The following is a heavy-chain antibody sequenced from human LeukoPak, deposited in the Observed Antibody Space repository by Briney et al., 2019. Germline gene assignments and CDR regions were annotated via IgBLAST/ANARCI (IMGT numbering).Heavy chain of an antibody. V-gene: IGHV3-66*01. CDR2: IYSGGST. CDR3: ARGSIVAAGKGDFDY. Sequence: GGSLRLSCAASGFTVSSNYMSWVRQAPGKGLAWVSVIYSGGSTYYADSVKGRFTISRDNSKNTLFLQMNSLRAEDTAVYYCARGSIVAAGKGDFDYWGQGTLVTVSS. J-gene: IGHJ4*02. D-gene: IGHD6-13*01. CDR1: GFTVSSNY.